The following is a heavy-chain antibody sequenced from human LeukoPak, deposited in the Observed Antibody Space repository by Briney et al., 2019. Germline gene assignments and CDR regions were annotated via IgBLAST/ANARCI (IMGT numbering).Heavy chain of an antibody. J-gene: IGHJ4*02. V-gene: IGHV1-8*03. CDR3: VRRGTTIFGVVTDTQDY. CDR2: LNPNNGYT. Sequence: GASVKVSCKASGYTFTTYDINWVRQAPGQGLEWMAWLNPNNGYTGYAQKFQGRVTITRDTSISTVYMELSSLRFEDTAVYYCVRRGTTIFGVVTDTQDYWGQGTLVTVSS. CDR1: GYTFTTYD. D-gene: IGHD3-3*01.